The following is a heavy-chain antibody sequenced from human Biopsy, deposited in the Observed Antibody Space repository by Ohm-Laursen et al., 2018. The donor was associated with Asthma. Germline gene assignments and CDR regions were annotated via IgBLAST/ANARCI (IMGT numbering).Heavy chain of an antibody. CDR1: GFTFDNYT. CDR3: ARGGLHYYEYYGMDV. V-gene: IGHV3-30*04. CDR2: ISYDGRNT. Sequence: SLRLSCTAFGFTFDNYTMHWVRQAPGKGLEWVTIISYDGRNTYYADSVEGRFTISRDNSKNTLFLQMGSLRPEDTAVYYCARGGLHYYEYYGMDVWGQGTTATVSS. D-gene: IGHD2-21*02. J-gene: IGHJ6*02.